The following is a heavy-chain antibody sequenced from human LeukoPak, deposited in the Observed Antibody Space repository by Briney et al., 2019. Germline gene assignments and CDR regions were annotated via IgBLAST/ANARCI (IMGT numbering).Heavy chain of an antibody. CDR2: MNPNSGAT. J-gene: IGHJ4*02. Sequence: ASVKVYCKAAGYTFTNYDFNCGRQSSGQGLEWMGYMNPNSGATGYAQKFQGRVTMTWDTSINTAYMELGSLTSEDTAMYYCARELRWDENWGQGTLVTVSS. CDR1: GYTFTNYD. V-gene: IGHV1-8*01. CDR3: ARELRWDEN. D-gene: IGHD5-24*01.